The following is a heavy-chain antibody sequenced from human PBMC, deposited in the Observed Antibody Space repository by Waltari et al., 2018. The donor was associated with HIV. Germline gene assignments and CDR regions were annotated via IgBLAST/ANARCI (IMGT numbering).Heavy chain of an antibody. CDR2: ISAQNGNT. CDR1: GNTLTIYG. D-gene: IGHD3-22*01. Sequence: QVQLVQSGAEVKKPGASVKVSCKASGNTLTIYGFTWVRQAPGQGLEWMGWISAQNGNTNYEQKFQGRVTMTTDTSTSTAYMELRSLRSDDTAVYYCARSPPQYDSSGYYCDYWGQGTLVTVSS. V-gene: IGHV1-18*01. CDR3: ARSPPQYDSSGYYCDY. J-gene: IGHJ4*02.